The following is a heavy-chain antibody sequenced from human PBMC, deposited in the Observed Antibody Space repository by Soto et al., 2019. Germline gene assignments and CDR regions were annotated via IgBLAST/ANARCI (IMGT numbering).Heavy chain of an antibody. Sequence: XGSLSLSFAASGFTFSSYEMNGVRQAPGKGLEWVSYITGSVNTIYYADSVKGRFTISRDNAKNSMYLQMNSLRAEDTAVYYCARGGSYFDYWGQGTLVTVSS. CDR3: ARGGSYFDY. V-gene: IGHV3-48*03. CDR1: GFTFSSYE. CDR2: ITGSVNTI. D-gene: IGHD1-26*01. J-gene: IGHJ4*02.